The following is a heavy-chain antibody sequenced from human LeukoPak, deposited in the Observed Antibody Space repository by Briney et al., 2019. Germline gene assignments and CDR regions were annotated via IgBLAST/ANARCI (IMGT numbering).Heavy chain of an antibody. CDR3: ARDGAALRGYSYGSFDY. CDR1: GFTFSSSA. D-gene: IGHD5-18*01. Sequence: GGSLRLSCAGSGFTFSSSAMSWVRQAPGKGLEWVAYISSSSSSIYYADSVKGRFTISRDNAKNSLYLQMNSLRAEDTAVYYCARDGAALRGYSYGSFDYWGQGTLVTVSS. V-gene: IGHV3-48*01. J-gene: IGHJ4*02. CDR2: ISSSSSSI.